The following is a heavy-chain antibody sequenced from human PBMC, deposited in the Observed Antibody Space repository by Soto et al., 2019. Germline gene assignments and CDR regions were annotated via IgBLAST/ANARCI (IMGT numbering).Heavy chain of an antibody. D-gene: IGHD6-13*01. J-gene: IGHJ4*02. Sequence: QLQLQESGPGLVKPSETLSLTCTVSGGSISSSSYYWGWIRQPPGKGLEWIGSIYYSGSTYYNPSFKSRVTISVDTSKNQFSLKLSSVTAADTAVYYCARQLSHSSSWYESDLDYWGQGTLVTVSS. CDR2: IYYSGST. CDR3: ARQLSHSSSWYESDLDY. CDR1: GGSISSSSYY. V-gene: IGHV4-39*01.